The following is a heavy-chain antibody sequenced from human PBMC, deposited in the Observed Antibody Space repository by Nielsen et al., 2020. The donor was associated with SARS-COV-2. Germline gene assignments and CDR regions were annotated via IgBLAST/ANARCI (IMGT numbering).Heavy chain of an antibody. V-gene: IGHV3-23*01. J-gene: IGHJ3*02. CDR2: ISGSGGST. D-gene: IGHD3-22*01. CDR3: AKDITYYYDSSGYYLSGVAFDI. Sequence: GESLKISCAASGFTFSSYAMSWVRQAPGKGLEWVSAISGSGGSTYYADSVKGRFTISRDNSKNTLYLQMNSLRAEDTAVYYCAKDITYYYDSSGYYLSGVAFDIWGQGTMVTVSS. CDR1: GFTFSSYA.